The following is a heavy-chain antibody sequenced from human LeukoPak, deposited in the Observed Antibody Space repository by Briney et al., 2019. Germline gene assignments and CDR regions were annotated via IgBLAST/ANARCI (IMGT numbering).Heavy chain of an antibody. CDR1: GFTFSNAW. J-gene: IGHJ4*02. CDR2: IKSKTDGGTT. V-gene: IGHV3-15*01. D-gene: IGHD2-21*02. Sequence: GGSLRLSCAASGFTFSNAWMSWVRQAPGKGLEWVGRIKSKTDGGTTDYAAPVKGRFTISRDNSKNTLYLQMNSLRAEDTAVYYCAKDRYPSHVVVSAPDYRGQGTLVTVSS. CDR3: AKDRYPSHVVVSAPDY.